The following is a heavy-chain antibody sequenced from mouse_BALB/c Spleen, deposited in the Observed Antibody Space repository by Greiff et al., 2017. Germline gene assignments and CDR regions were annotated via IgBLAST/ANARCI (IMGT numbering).Heavy chain of an antibody. CDR1: GFTFSSFG. J-gene: IGHJ3*01. D-gene: IGHD2-14*01. Sequence: EVMLVESGGGLVQPGGSRKLSCAASGFTFSSFGMHWVRQAPEKGLEWVAYISSGSSTIYYADTVKGRFTISRDNPKNTLFLQMTSLRSEDTAMYYCARGDYRYDGAWFAYWGQGTLVTVSA. V-gene: IGHV5-17*02. CDR3: ARGDYRYDGAWFAY. CDR2: ISSGSSTI.